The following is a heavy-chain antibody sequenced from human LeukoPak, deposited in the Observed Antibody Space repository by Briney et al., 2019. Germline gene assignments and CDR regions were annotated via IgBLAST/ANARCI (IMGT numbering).Heavy chain of an antibody. V-gene: IGHV1-69*05. CDR2: IIPIFGTA. Sequence: SVKVSCKASGGTFSSYAISWVRQAPGQGLEWMGRIIPIFGTANYAQKFQGRVKITTDESKSTEYMELSSLRSEDTAVYYCARDAMAVAGTVQNLFDYWGQGTLVTVSS. D-gene: IGHD6-19*01. J-gene: IGHJ4*02. CDR3: ARDAMAVAGTVQNLFDY. CDR1: GGTFSSYA.